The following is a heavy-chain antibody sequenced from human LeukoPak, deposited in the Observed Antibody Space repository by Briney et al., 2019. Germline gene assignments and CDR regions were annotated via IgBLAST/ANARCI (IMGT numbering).Heavy chain of an antibody. Sequence: SETLSLTCAVYGGSFSGYYWSWIRQPPGKGLEWIGEINHSGSTNYNPSLKSRVTISVDTSKNQFSLKLSSVTAADTAVYYCARGPSPNYYDSSGYWVLRFPKRGAFDIWGQGTMVTVSS. D-gene: IGHD3-22*01. CDR2: INHSGST. CDR3: ARGPSPNYYDSSGYWVLRFPKRGAFDI. V-gene: IGHV4-34*01. J-gene: IGHJ3*02. CDR1: GGSFSGYY.